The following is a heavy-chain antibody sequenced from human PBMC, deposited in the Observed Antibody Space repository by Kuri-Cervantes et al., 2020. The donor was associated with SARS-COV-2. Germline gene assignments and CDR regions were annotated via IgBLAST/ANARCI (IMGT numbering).Heavy chain of an antibody. CDR3: ARTVTGSGEQWQHDY. D-gene: IGHD6-19*01. V-gene: IGHV3-21*01. CDR1: GFTFSSYS. CDR2: ISSSSSYI. J-gene: IGHJ4*02. Sequence: GESLKISCAASGFTFSSYSMNWVRQAPGKGLEWVSSISSSSSYIYYADSVKGRFTISRDNAKNSLYLQMNSLRAEDTAVYYCARTVTGSGEQWQHDYWGQGTLVTVSS.